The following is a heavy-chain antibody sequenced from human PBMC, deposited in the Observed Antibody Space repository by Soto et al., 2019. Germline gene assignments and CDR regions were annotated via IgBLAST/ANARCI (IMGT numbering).Heavy chain of an antibody. Sequence: GGSLRLSCAASGFTFSDFYMSWIRQAPGKGLEWISYISSGSTNIFYADSVKGRFTVSRDNAKNSVYLQMDSLRAEDTAVYYCARDRNAAGSDYWGQGTLVTVS. CDR1: GFTFSDFY. CDR3: ARDRNAAGSDY. V-gene: IGHV3-11*01. CDR2: ISSGSTNI. J-gene: IGHJ4*02. D-gene: IGHD1-1*01.